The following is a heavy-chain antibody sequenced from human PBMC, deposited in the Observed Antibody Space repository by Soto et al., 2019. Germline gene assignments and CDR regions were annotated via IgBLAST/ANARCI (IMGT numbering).Heavy chain of an antibody. CDR2: IIPIFGTA. Sequence: QVQLVQSGAEVKKPGSSVKVSCKASGGTFSSYAISWVRQAPGQGLEWMGGIIPIFGTADYAQKFQSRVTITADESTSTAYMEMSSLRSEGTAVYYCASHSGSSPEGRYYYGMDVWGQGTTVTVSS. D-gene: IGHD1-26*01. J-gene: IGHJ6*02. CDR3: ASHSGSSPEGRYYYGMDV. V-gene: IGHV1-69*12. CDR1: GGTFSSYA.